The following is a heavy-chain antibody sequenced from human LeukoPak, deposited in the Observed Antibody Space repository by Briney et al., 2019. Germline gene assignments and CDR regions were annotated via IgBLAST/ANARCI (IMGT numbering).Heavy chain of an antibody. Sequence: GGSLRLSCAASGFTFSSYGMHWVRQAPGKGLEWVAFIRYDGSNKYYADSVKGRFTISRDNSKNTLYLQMNSLRAGDTAVYYCAKLVTSSGYYSSDYWGQGTLVTVSS. D-gene: IGHD3-22*01. CDR3: AKLVTSSGYYSSDY. CDR2: IRYDGSNK. V-gene: IGHV3-30*02. J-gene: IGHJ4*02. CDR1: GFTFSSYG.